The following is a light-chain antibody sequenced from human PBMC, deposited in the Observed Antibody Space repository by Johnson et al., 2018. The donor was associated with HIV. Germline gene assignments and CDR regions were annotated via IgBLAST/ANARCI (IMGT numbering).Light chain of an antibody. V-gene: IGLV1-51*01. CDR3: GTWDSSLSAGV. CDR1: SSNIGNNY. J-gene: IGLJ1*01. CDR2: DNN. Sequence: QSVLTQPPSVSAAPGQKVTISCSGSSSNIGNNYVSWYQQLPGTAPKLLIYDNNKRPSGIPDRFSGSKSGTSATLGITGLQTGDEADYYCGTWDSSLSAGVFGTGTQVTAL.